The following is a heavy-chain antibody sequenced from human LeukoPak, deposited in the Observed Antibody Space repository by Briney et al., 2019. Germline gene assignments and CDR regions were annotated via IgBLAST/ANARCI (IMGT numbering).Heavy chain of an antibody. Sequence: ASVKVSCKASGYTFINHWMHWVRQAPGQGLEWVGLINPTGTRTLYAQKFQGRITLTRDMSTTTDYMELSSLTSEDTAVYYCARDNSVGGTAWWFDPWGQGTLVTVSS. CDR3: ARDNSVGGTAWWFDP. D-gene: IGHD1-26*01. CDR2: INPTGTRT. CDR1: GYTFINHW. J-gene: IGHJ5*02. V-gene: IGHV1-46*01.